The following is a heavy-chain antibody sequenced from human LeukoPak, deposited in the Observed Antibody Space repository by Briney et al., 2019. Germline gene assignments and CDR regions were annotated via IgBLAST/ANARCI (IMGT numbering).Heavy chain of an antibody. CDR1: GFTFSSSW. J-gene: IGHJ4*02. CDR3: AANTQSGY. Sequence: PGGPLRLSCAASGFTFSSSWMKWVRQAPGKGLESVAVIKEDGSEKYYVDSVKGRFAISRDNAKNSLYLQMNNVRAEDTAVYFCAANTQSGYWGQGALVTVSS. V-gene: IGHV3-7*05. CDR2: IKEDGSEK. D-gene: IGHD3-16*01.